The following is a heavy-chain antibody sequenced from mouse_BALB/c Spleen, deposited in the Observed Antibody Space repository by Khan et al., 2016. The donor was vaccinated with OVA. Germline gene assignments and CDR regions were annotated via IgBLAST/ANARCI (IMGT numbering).Heavy chain of an antibody. V-gene: IGHV5-6*01. CDR2: ISTGGSYT. J-gene: IGHJ3*01. D-gene: IGHD1-1*01. Sequence: EVELVESGGDLVKPGGSLKLSCAASGFTFSTFGMSWVRQTPDKRLEWVATISTGGSYTYYPDIVKGRFIISRDTAKNTLDLQMSSLKSADTAMFYCARLAYYYDSEGFAYWGQGTLVTVSA. CDR1: GFTFSTFG. CDR3: ARLAYYYDSEGFAY.